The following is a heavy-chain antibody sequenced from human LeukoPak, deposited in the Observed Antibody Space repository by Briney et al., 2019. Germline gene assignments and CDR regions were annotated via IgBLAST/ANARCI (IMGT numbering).Heavy chain of an antibody. CDR1: GYTFTGYY. CDR2: INPNTGGT. V-gene: IGHV1-2*06. Sequence: ASVKVSCKASGYTFTGYYMHWVRQAPGQGLEWMGRINPNTGGTNYAQKFQGRITMTRDTSISTAYVELSSLTSDDTAVYYCATLQDGHSSYYFDYWGQGTLVTVSS. J-gene: IGHJ4*02. D-gene: IGHD5-24*01. CDR3: ATLQDGHSSYYFDY.